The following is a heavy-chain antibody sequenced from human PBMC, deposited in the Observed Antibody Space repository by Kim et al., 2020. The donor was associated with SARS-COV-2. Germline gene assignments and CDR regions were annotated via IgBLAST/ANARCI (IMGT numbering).Heavy chain of an antibody. CDR1: GGTFSSYA. Sequence: SVKVSCKASGGTFSSYAISWVRQAPGQGLEWMGGIIPIFGTANYAQKFQGRVTITADESTSTAYMELSSLRSEDTAVYYCARGELGRVLGRCALDIWGQGRMVTVSS. J-gene: IGHJ3*02. CDR3: ARGELGRVLGRCALDI. CDR2: IIPIFGTA. V-gene: IGHV1-69*13. D-gene: IGHD7-27*01.